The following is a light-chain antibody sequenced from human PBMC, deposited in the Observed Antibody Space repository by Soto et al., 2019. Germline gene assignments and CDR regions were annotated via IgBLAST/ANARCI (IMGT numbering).Light chain of an antibody. J-gene: IGKJ1*01. CDR3: QQYNTYPWT. CDR2: DAS. CDR1: QSIRRR. Sequence: DIQMAQSPSTLSASVGGRVTITCRASQSIRRRLAWYQQKPGNAPNLLIYDASSLESGVPSRFSGGGSGTEFTLTISSLQPEDFATYYCQQYNTYPWTFGQGTKVELK. V-gene: IGKV1-5*01.